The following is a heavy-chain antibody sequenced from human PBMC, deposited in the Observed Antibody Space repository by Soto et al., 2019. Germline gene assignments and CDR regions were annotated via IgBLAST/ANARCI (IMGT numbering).Heavy chain of an antibody. CDR3: AKLTIFHARPAPYYFDY. Sequence: EVQLLESGGGLGQPGGSLRLSCAASGFTFSSYAMSWVRQAPGKGLEWVSAISGSGGSTYYADSVKGRFTISRDNSKNTLYLQMNSLRAEDTAVYYCAKLTIFHARPAPYYFDYWGQGTLVTVSS. D-gene: IGHD3-9*01. J-gene: IGHJ4*02. CDR1: GFTFSSYA. V-gene: IGHV3-23*01. CDR2: ISGSGGST.